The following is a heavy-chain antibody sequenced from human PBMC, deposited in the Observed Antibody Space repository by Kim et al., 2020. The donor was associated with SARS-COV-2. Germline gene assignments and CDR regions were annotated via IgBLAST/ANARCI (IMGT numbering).Heavy chain of an antibody. V-gene: IGHV1-2*06. J-gene: IGHJ5*02. D-gene: IGHD1-1*01. CDR3: ARVEELEPNNWFDP. CDR1: GYTFTGYY. CDR2: INPNSGGT. Sequence: ASVKVSCKASGYTFTGYYMHWVRQAPGQGLEWMGRINPNSGGTNYAQKFQGRVTMTRDTSISTAYMELSRLRSDDTAVYYCARVEELEPNNWFDPWGQGTLVTVSS.